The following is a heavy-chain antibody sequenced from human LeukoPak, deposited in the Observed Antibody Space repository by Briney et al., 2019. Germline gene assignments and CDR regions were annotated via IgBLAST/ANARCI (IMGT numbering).Heavy chain of an antibody. J-gene: IGHJ4*02. D-gene: IGHD6-25*01. CDR1: GFTFSSYL. Sequence: PGGSLRLSCAASGFTFSSYLMSWVRQAPGKGLEWVANIKLDGSEKYYVDSVKGRFTISRDNAKNSLYLQMNSLRAEDTAVYYCARARGRFDYWGQGTLVTVSS. CDR2: IKLDGSEK. CDR3: ARARGRFDY. V-gene: IGHV3-7*01.